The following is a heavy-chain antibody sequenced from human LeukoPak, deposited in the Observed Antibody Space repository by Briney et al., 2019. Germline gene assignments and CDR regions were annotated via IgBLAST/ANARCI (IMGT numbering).Heavy chain of an antibody. V-gene: IGHV4-39*07. CDR1: GGSISSYNYY. D-gene: IGHD1-26*01. CDR2: IYYSGST. J-gene: IGHJ3*02. CDR3: ARVRIVGAIQLHIKTTRGAFDI. Sequence: SETLSLTCAVSGGSISSYNYYWGWIRQPPGKGLEWIGSIYYSGSTYYNPSLKTRVTISVDTSKNQFSLKLSSVTAADTAVYYCARVRIVGAIQLHIKTTRGAFDIWGQGTMVTVSS.